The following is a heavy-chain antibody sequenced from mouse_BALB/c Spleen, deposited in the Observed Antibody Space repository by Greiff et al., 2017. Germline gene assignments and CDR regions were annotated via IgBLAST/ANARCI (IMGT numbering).Heavy chain of an antibody. Sequence: EVQLVESGGGLVQPGGSLKLSCAASGFTFSSYGMSWVRQTPDKRLELVATINSNGGSTYYPDSVKGRFTISRDNAKNTLYLQMSSLKSEDTAMYYCARAGDYDGSLFAYWGQGTLVTVSA. V-gene: IGHV5-6-3*01. J-gene: IGHJ3*01. CDR3: ARAGDYDGSLFAY. CDR1: GFTFSSYG. D-gene: IGHD2-4*01. CDR2: INSNGGST.